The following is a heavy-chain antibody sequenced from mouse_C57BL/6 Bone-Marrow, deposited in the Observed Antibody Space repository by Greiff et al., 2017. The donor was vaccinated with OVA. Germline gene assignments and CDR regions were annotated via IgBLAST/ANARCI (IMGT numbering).Heavy chain of an antibody. Sequence: QVHVKQPGAELVKPGASVKLSCKASGYTFTSYWMHWVKQRPGRGLEWIGRIDPNSGGTKYNEKFKSKATLTVDKPSSTAYMQLSSLTSEDSAVYYCARSVYYGYEGLYFDYWGQGTTLTVSS. CDR2: IDPNSGGT. J-gene: IGHJ2*01. CDR1: GYTFTSYW. V-gene: IGHV1-72*01. D-gene: IGHD2-2*01. CDR3: ARSVYYGYEGLYFDY.